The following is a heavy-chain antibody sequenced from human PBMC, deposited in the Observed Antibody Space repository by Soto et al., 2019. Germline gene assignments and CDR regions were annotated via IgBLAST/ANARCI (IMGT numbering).Heavy chain of an antibody. CDR2: ISSSSSAT. V-gene: IGHV3-48*02. CDR1: GFTFSSYS. D-gene: IGHD1-26*01. Sequence: EVQVVESGGGFLQPGGSLRLSCAASGFTFSSYSMNWVRQAPGQGLEWVSYISSSSSATYYADSVKGRFTISRDNARNSLYLQMNSLRDEDTAVYYCARGAVWEQPHYFDYWGHGTLVTVSS. J-gene: IGHJ4*01. CDR3: ARGAVWEQPHYFDY.